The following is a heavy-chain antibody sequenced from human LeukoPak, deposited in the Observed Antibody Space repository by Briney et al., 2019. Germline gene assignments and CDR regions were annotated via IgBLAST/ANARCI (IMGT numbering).Heavy chain of an antibody. CDR2: IYYSGST. V-gene: IGHV4-59*08. J-gene: IGHJ4*02. D-gene: IGHD3-22*01. Sequence: SETLSLTCTVSIRSISSYYWIWIRQPPGKALEWIGYIYYSGSTNYNPSLKSRVTISVDSSKNQFSLKLSPVTAADTAVYYCARIRGPGAYDSSGYYLDYWGQGTLVTVSS. CDR3: ARIRGPGAYDSSGYYLDY. CDR1: IRSISSYY.